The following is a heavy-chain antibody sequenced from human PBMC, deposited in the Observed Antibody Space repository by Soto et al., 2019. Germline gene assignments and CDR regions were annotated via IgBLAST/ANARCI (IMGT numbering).Heavy chain of an antibody. CDR3: AKGILSATIGPYAMDV. CDR2: ISYDGGNI. V-gene: IGHV3-30*18. CDR1: GFAFRSYA. J-gene: IGHJ6*02. D-gene: IGHD3-16*01. Sequence: GGSLRLSCEASGFAFRSYAMHWVRQATGKGLEWVGVISYDGGNIYYADSVKGRFTISGDNSKNTLYVQVNSLRPEDTAVYYCAKGILSATIGPYAMDVWGQGTTVTVSS.